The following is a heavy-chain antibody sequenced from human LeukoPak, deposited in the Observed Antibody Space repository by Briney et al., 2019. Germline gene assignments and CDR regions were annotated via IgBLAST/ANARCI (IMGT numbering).Heavy chain of an antibody. J-gene: IGHJ4*02. D-gene: IGHD6-6*01. Sequence: ASVKVSCKASGYTFTGYFMHWVRQAPGQGLEWMGWINPNSGGTNYAQKFQGRVTMTRDTSISTAYMELIRLRSADTAVYYCARVGRAFTARSSFFDYWGQGTLVTVSS. V-gene: IGHV1-2*02. CDR2: INPNSGGT. CDR1: GYTFTGYF. CDR3: ARVGRAFTARSSFFDY.